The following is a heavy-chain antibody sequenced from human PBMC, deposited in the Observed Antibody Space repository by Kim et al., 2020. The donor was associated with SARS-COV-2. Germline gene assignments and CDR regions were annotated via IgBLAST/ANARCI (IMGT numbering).Heavy chain of an antibody. D-gene: IGHD3-10*01. CDR3: TRGFYYYGSGSYLLFDY. V-gene: IGHV3-49*03. CDR2: IRSKAYGGTT. Sequence: GGSLRLSCTASGFTFGDYAMSWFRQAPGKGLEWVGFIRSKAYGGTTEYAASVKGRFTISRDDSKSIAYLQMNSLKTEDTAVYYCTRGFYYYGSGSYLLFDYWGQGTLVTVSS. CDR1: GFTFGDYA. J-gene: IGHJ4*02.